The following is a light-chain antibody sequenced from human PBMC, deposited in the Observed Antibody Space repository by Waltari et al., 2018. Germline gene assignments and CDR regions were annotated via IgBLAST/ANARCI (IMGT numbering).Light chain of an antibody. CDR3: QQYNNWPPGT. J-gene: IGKJ3*01. Sequence: EIVLTQSPATLSVSPGERAPLSCRASQRVSSNLAWYQQKPGQAPRLLIYGASTRATGIPARFSGSGSGTEFTLTISSLQSEDFAVYYCQQYNNWPPGTFGPGTKVDIK. CDR2: GAS. V-gene: IGKV3-15*01. CDR1: QRVSSN.